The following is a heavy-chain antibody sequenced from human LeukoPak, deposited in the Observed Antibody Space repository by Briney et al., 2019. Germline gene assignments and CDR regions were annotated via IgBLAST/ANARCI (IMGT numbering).Heavy chain of an antibody. Sequence: SETLSLTCTVSGGSISSGGYYWSWIRQHPGKGLEWIGYIYYSGSTYYNPSLKSRVTISVDTSKNQFSLKLSSVTAADTAVYYCARVTYYYDSSGYYSILDYWGQGTLVTVSS. V-gene: IGHV4-31*03. CDR2: IYYSGST. CDR1: GGSISSGGYY. D-gene: IGHD3-22*01. J-gene: IGHJ4*02. CDR3: ARVTYYYDSSGYYSILDY.